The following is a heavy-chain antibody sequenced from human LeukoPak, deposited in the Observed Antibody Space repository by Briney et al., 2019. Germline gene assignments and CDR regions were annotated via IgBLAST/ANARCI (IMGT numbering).Heavy chain of an antibody. J-gene: IGHJ6*02. D-gene: IGHD2-8*01. Sequence: ASVKVSCKASGYTFTSYYMHWVRQAPGQGLEWMGIINPSGGSTSYAQKFQGRVTMTRDTSTSTVYMELSSLRSEDTAVYYCARDLMKAFPHSYYYGMGVWGQGTTVTVSS. CDR2: INPSGGST. CDR1: GYTFTSYY. CDR3: ARDLMKAFPHSYYYGMGV. V-gene: IGHV1-46*01.